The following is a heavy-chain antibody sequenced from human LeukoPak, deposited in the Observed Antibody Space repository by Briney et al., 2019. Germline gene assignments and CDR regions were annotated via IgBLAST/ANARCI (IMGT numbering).Heavy chain of an antibody. CDR3: ARDPALIFSDV. CDR2: MNWHGGIT. D-gene: IGHD3/OR15-3a*01. J-gene: IGHJ6*04. Sequence: GGSLRLSCAASGLTFTSYVMSWVRQAPGKGLEWVSGMNWHGGITGYADSVKGRFTISRDNAKNSLYLQMNSLRAEDTALYYCARDPALIFSDVWGRGTTVTVSS. CDR1: GLTFTSYV. V-gene: IGHV3-20*04.